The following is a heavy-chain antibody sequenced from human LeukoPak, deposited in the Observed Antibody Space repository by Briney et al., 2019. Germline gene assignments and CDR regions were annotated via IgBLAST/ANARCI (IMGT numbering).Heavy chain of an antibody. CDR2: IYYSGST. D-gene: IGHD3-22*01. V-gene: IGHV4-59*01. CDR1: GGSISSYY. J-gene: IGHJ5*02. Sequence: SETLSLTCTVSGGSISSYYWSWIRQPPGKGLEWIGYIYYSGSTNYNLSLKSRVTISVDTSKNQFSLKLSSVTAADTAVYYCARLTYYYDSSGYYTNWFDPWGQGTLVTVSS. CDR3: ARLTYYYDSSGYYTNWFDP.